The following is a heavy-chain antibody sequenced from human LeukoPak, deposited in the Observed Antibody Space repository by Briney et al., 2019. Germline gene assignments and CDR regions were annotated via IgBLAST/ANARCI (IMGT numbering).Heavy chain of an antibody. CDR1: GFIFSRYA. J-gene: IGHJ4*02. V-gene: IGHV3-23*01. Sequence: WGSLRLSCAASGFIFSRYAMGWVRQPPGKGLEWVSTISGSGGTTYYADSVRGRFTISGDNSKNPLYLQMNSLRVEDMAVYYCAEDRGGASYYWGQGTLVTGSS. CDR2: ISGSGGTT. D-gene: IGHD2-15*01. CDR3: AEDRGGASYY.